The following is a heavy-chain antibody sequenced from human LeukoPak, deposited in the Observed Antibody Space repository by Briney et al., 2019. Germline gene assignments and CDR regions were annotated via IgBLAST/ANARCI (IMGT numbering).Heavy chain of an antibody. V-gene: IGHV3-23*01. J-gene: IGHJ3*02. CDR1: GFAFSSYA. CDR2: IGNTGDTT. Sequence: GGSLRLSCAASGFAFSSYAMSWVRQAPGNGLEWVSIIGNTGDTTFYADSVKGRFTISRDNSRNTPYLLLNSLRAEDTAVYYCAKRAAAGTPKDAFDIWGQGTMVTVSS. CDR3: AKRAAAGTPKDAFDI. D-gene: IGHD6-13*01.